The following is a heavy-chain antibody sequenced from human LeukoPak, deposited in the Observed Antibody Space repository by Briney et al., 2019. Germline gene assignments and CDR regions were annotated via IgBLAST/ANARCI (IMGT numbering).Heavy chain of an antibody. Sequence: SETLSLTCTVSGGSISSSSYYWGWIRQPPGKGLEWIGSIYYSGSTYYNPSLKSRVTISVDTSKNQFSLKLSSVTAADTAVYYCASAGYSYGRYWGQGTLVTVSS. D-gene: IGHD5-18*01. V-gene: IGHV4-39*01. CDR1: GGSISSSSYY. CDR2: IYYSGST. J-gene: IGHJ4*02. CDR3: ASAGYSYGRY.